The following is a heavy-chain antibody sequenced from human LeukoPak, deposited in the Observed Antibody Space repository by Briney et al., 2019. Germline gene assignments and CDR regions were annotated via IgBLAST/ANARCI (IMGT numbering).Heavy chain of an antibody. J-gene: IGHJ3*02. D-gene: IGHD5-24*01. CDR1: GGTFSSYA. CDR2: IIPIFGTA. CDR3: AREVEWLPPYDAFDI. V-gene: IGHV1-69*13. Sequence: SVKVSCKASGGTFSSYAISWVRQAPGQGLEWMGGIIPIFGTANYAQKFQGRVTITADESTSTAYMELSSLRSEDTAVYYCAREVEWLPPYDAFDIWGQGTMVTVSS.